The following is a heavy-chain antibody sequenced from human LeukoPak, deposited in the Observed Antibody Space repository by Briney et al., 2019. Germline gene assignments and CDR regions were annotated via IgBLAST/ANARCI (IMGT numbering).Heavy chain of an antibody. D-gene: IGHD3-9*01. CDR2: INPNSGGT. CDR1: GYTFTGYY. V-gene: IGHV1-2*02. J-gene: IGHJ4*02. CDR3: ARVRNDFDLYFDY. Sequence: RASVKVSCKASGYTFTGYYMHWVRQAPGQGLEWMGWINPNSGGTNYAQKFQGRVTMTRDTSISTAYMELSRLRSDDTAVYYCARVRNDFDLYFDYWGQGTLVTVSS.